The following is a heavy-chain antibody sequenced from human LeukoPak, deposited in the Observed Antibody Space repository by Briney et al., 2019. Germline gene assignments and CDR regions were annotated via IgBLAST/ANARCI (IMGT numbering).Heavy chain of an antibody. J-gene: IGHJ4*02. CDR3: ARDLSGSLYFDY. CDR1: GASISSYY. V-gene: IGHV4-4*07. CDR2: LYISGST. Sequence: SETLSLTCTVSGASISSYYYNWIRQTAGRGLEWIGRLYISGSTDYNPSLKSRAIISVDTSMNQFSLKLSSVTAADTGVYFCARDLSGSLYFDYWGQGVLLTVSS. D-gene: IGHD3-10*01.